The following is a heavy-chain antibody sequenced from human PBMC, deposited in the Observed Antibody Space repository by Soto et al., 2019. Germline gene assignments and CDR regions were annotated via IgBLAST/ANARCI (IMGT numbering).Heavy chain of an antibody. D-gene: IGHD1-1*01. V-gene: IGHV3-11*03. Sequence: LRLSCAASGSSFSDYYMSWIRQSPGKGLEWLSYITSSSSYTHYADSVKGRFTISRDNAKNSLYLQMNSLGAEDTAVYYCAGGQDNLAVNFDYWGQGTLVTVSS. J-gene: IGHJ4*02. CDR3: AGGQDNLAVNFDY. CDR1: GSSFSDYY. CDR2: ITSSSSYT.